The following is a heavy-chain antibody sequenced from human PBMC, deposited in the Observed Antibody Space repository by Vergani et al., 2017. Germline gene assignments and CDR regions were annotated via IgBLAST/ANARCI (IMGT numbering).Heavy chain of an antibody. CDR2: IYYSGST. Sequence: QLQLQESGPGLVKPSETLSLTGTVSGGSISSSSYYWGWIRQPPGKGLEWIGSIYYSGSTYYNPSLKSRVTISVDTSKNQFSLKLSSVTAADTAVYYCARRSRAALRNNWFDPWGQGTLVTVSS. J-gene: IGHJ5*02. D-gene: IGHD6-13*01. V-gene: IGHV4-39*07. CDR3: ARRSRAALRNNWFDP. CDR1: GGSISSSSYY.